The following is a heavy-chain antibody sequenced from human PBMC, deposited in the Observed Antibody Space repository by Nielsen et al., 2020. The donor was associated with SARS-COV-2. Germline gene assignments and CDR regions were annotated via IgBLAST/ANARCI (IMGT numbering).Heavy chain of an antibody. J-gene: IGHJ4*01. CDR3: ARGGGTGDH. D-gene: IGHD1-26*01. V-gene: IGHV3-7*03. CDR2: IKQDGSEK. CDR1: GFTFSSYW. Sequence: GESLKISCAASGFTFSSYWMSWVRQAPGKGLEWVANIKQDGSEKYYVDSVKGRFTISRDNAKNSLYLQMNSLRAEDTAVYYCARGGGTGDHWGQGTLVTVSS.